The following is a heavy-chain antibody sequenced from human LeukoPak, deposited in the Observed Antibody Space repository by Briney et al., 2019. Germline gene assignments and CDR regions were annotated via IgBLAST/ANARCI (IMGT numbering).Heavy chain of an antibody. Sequence: RGSLRLSCAPSGFSSTSYAMSWVSQAPGEGLEWVAAISGSGGSTYYADSVKGRFTISRDKPKNTLYLQMNSLRDEDTAVYYCARDQYWAFDYWGQGTLVTVSS. J-gene: IGHJ4*02. V-gene: IGHV3-23*01. CDR1: GFSSTSYA. CDR3: ARDQYWAFDY. D-gene: IGHD2-8*02. CDR2: ISGSGGST.